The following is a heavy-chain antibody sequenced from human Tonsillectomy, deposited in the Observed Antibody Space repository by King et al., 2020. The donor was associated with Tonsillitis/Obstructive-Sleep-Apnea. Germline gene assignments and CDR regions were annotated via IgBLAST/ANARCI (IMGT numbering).Heavy chain of an antibody. CDR1: GFTFSSYS. CDR3: ARDPLGDGYNPTNY. CDR2: ISSSSSYK. V-gene: IGHV3-21*01. Sequence: VQLVESGGGLVKPGGSLRLSCAASGFTFSSYSMNWVRQAPGKGLEWVSSISSSSSYKYYADSVKGRFTISRDNAKNSLYLQMNSLRAEDTAVYYCARDPLGDGYNPTNYWGQGTLVTVSS. J-gene: IGHJ4*02. D-gene: IGHD5-24*01.